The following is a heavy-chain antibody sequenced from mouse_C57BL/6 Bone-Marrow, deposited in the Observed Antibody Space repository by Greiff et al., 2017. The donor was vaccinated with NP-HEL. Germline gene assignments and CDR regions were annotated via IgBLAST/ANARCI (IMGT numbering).Heavy chain of an antibody. V-gene: IGHV5-2*01. CDR2: INSDGGST. Sequence: EVMLVESGGGLVQPGESLKLSCESNEYEFPSHDMSWVRKTPEKRLEFVAAINSDGGSTYYPDTMERRFIISRDNTKKTLYLQMSSLRSEDTALYYCARRYYGSSFWYFDVWGTGTTVTVSS. CDR1: EYEFPSHD. D-gene: IGHD1-1*01. J-gene: IGHJ1*03. CDR3: ARRYYGSSFWYFDV.